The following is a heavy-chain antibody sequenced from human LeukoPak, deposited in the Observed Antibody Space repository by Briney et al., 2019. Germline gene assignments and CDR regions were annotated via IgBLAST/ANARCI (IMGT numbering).Heavy chain of an antibody. CDR2: IYYSGST. CDR1: DGSISSSY. Sequence: PSETLSLTCTVSDGSISSSYWSWIRQPPGKGLEWIGYIYYSGSTNYNPSLKSRVTISVDTSKNQFSLNLSSVTAADTAVYYCARYSSGWRSFDIWGQGTMVTVSS. CDR3: ARYSSGWRSFDI. J-gene: IGHJ3*02. D-gene: IGHD6-19*01. V-gene: IGHV4-59*01.